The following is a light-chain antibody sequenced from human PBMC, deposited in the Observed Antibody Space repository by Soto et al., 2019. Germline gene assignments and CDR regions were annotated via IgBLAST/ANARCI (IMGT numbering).Light chain of an antibody. CDR2: EVS. Sequence: QSALTQPASVSGSPGQSITISCTGTGSDVGSYILVSWYQQHPGKAPKLIIYEVSERPSGVSDRFSGSKYDNTASLTISGLQAEDEADYYCCSYAGGTSWVFGGGTKLTVL. CDR3: CSYAGGTSWV. V-gene: IGLV2-23*02. J-gene: IGLJ3*02. CDR1: GSDVGSYIL.